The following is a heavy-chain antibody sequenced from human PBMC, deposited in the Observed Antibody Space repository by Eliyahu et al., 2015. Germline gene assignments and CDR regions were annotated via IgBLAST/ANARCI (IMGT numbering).Heavy chain of an antibody. J-gene: IGHJ5*02. CDR3: ARRGYDILTGYNWFDP. V-gene: IGHV4-39*01. D-gene: IGHD3-9*01. CDR1: XGSIXSSGYF. Sequence: QLQLQESGPGLVKPSETLSLTCXVXXGSIXSSGYFXDWIRQPPGKGLEWIGSIHYXGSTHYNPSLKSRVTISVDTSKNQFSLKLSSVTAADTAVYYCARRGYDILTGYNWFDPWGQGTLVTVSS. CDR2: IHYXGST.